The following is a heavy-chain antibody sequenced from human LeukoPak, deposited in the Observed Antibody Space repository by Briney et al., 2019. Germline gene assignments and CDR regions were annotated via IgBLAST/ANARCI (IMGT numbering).Heavy chain of an antibody. Sequence: PGGSLRLSCAASGFSFSSYWMYWVRQAPGKGLVWVSRINSDGGSTAYADSVKGRFTISRDNAKNTLYLQMNSLRAEDTAVYYCARWTAMVNYYYTMDVWGQGTTVTVSS. V-gene: IGHV3-74*01. CDR1: GFSFSSYW. J-gene: IGHJ6*02. D-gene: IGHD5-18*01. CDR2: INSDGGST. CDR3: ARWTAMVNYYYTMDV.